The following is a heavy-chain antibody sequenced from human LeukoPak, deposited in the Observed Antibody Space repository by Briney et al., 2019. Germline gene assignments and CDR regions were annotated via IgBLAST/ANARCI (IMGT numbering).Heavy chain of an antibody. CDR1: GYSISSGYY. D-gene: IGHD6-19*01. J-gene: IGHJ4*02. Sequence: SETLSLTCGVSGYSISSGYYWGWIRQPPGKGLEWIGSIYHSGSTYYDPSLKSRVTISVDTSKNQFSLKLSSVTAADTAVYYCARRTVAGIFDYWGQGTLVTVSS. V-gene: IGHV4-38-2*01. CDR2: IYHSGST. CDR3: ARRTVAGIFDY.